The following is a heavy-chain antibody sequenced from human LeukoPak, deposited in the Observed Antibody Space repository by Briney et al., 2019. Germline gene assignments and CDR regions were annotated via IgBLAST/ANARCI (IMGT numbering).Heavy chain of an antibody. J-gene: IGHJ4*02. CDR2: INHSGST. CDR3: ARSASGYIDY. CDR1: GGSISSHY. V-gene: IGHV4-34*01. D-gene: IGHD3-3*01. Sequence: PSETLSLTCTVSGGSISSHYWSWIRQPPGKGLEWIGEINHSGSTNYNPSLKSRVTISVDTSKNQFSLKLSSVTAADTAVYCCARSASGYIDYWGQGTLVTVSS.